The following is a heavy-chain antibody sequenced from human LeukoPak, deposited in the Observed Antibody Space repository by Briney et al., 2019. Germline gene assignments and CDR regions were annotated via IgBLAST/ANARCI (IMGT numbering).Heavy chain of an antibody. Sequence: SETLSLTCTVSGGSITSSSYYWGWIRQPPGKGLEWIGSVYYSGSTYYNPSLKSRVTMSVDTSKNQFSLKLSSVTAADTAVYYCARDGSVEGMDVWGKGTTVTISS. J-gene: IGHJ6*03. CDR3: ARDGSVEGMDV. D-gene: IGHD5-24*01. CDR1: GGSITSSSYY. V-gene: IGHV4-39*07. CDR2: VYYSGST.